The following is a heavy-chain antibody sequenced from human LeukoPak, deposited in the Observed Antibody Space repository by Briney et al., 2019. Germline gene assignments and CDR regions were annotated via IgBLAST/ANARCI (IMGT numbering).Heavy chain of an antibody. Sequence: QSGGSLRLSCAASGFTFSSYGMPWVRQAPGKGLEWVAVIWYDGSNKYYADSVKGRFTISRDNSKNTLYLQMNSLRAEDTAVYYCARDGYYYDSSGFYSYWGQGTLVTVSS. CDR2: IWYDGSNK. V-gene: IGHV3-33*01. D-gene: IGHD3-22*01. CDR3: ARDGYYYDSSGFYSY. J-gene: IGHJ4*02. CDR1: GFTFSSYG.